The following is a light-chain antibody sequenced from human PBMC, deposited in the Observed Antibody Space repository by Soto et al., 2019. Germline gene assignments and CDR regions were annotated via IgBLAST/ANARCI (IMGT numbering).Light chain of an antibody. V-gene: IGKV3-20*01. CDR3: QQYGRSPWT. CDR1: QSVSSN. J-gene: IGKJ1*01. Sequence: EIVFTQSPGTLSLSPGDSSTLSCMASQSVSSNLAWYQQKPGQDPRILIYGASSRATGIPDRFSGSGSGTDFTLTISRLEPEDFAVYYCQQYGRSPWTVGQVTQVEIK. CDR2: GAS.